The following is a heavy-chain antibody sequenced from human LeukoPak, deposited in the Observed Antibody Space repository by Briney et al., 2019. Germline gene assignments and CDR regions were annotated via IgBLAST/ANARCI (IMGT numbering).Heavy chain of an antibody. CDR1: GFTFRSYS. CDR2: ISSSSSYI. J-gene: IGHJ4*02. Sequence: GGSLRLSCAVSGFTFRSYSMNWVRQAPGKGLEWVSSISSSSSYIYYADSVKGRFTISRDNAKNSLYLQMNSLRAEDTAVHYCARANHYYGSGSPNYWGQGTLVTVSS. D-gene: IGHD3-10*01. CDR3: ARANHYYGSGSPNY. V-gene: IGHV3-21*01.